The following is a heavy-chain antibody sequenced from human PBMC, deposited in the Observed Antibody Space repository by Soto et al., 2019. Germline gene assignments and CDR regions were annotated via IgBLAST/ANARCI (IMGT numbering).Heavy chain of an antibody. CDR2: ISYDGDIE. D-gene: IGHD2-15*01. CDR1: GFIFSSYA. J-gene: IGHJ4*02. V-gene: IGHV3-30-3*01. CDR3: ARGVAAATPPDF. Sequence: GGSLRLSCAASGFIFSSYAMHWVRQAPGKGLEWMAVISYDGDIEYYGDSVKGRLTISRDNSKTTLYLQINSLRTEDTAMYYCARGVAAATPPDFWGQGTLVTVSS.